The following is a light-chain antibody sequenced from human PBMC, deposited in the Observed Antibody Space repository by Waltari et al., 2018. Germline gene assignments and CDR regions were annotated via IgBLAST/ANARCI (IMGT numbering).Light chain of an antibody. CDR2: GAS. CDR1: QSVSMA. J-gene: IGKJ1*01. CDR3: QHYVRLPVT. V-gene: IGKV3-20*01. Sequence: EIVLKQSPGTLSLSPGERVTLSCRASQSVSMALAWYQQKPGQAPRLLMYGASSRATGIPDRFSGSGSGTDFSLTISRLEPEDFAVYYCQHYVRLPVTFGQGTKVEIK.